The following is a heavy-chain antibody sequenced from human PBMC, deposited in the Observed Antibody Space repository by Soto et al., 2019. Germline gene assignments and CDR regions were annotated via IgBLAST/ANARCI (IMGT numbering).Heavy chain of an antibody. CDR3: AKSDSGSYYPFGY. CDR1: GFTFSSYA. J-gene: IGHJ4*02. Sequence: GGSLRLSCAASGFTFSSYAMRWVRQAPGKGLEWVSAISGSGGSTYYADSVKGRFTISRDNSKNTLYLQMNSLRAEDTAVYYCAKSDSGSYYPFGYWGQGTLVTVSS. D-gene: IGHD1-26*01. CDR2: ISGSGGST. V-gene: IGHV3-23*01.